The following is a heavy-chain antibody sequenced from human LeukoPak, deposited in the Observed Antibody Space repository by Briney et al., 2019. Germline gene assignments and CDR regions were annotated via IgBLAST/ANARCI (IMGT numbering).Heavy chain of an antibody. CDR1: GGSFSGYY. V-gene: IGHV4-34*01. J-gene: IGHJ4*02. D-gene: IGHD6-13*01. CDR2: INHSGST. Sequence: PSETLSLTCAVYGGSFSGYYWSWIRQPPGKGLEWIGEINHSGSTNYNPSLKSRVTISVDTSKNQFSLKLSSVTAADTAVYYCARGNHRYSSSWYIDYWGQGTLVTVSS. CDR3: ARGNHRYSSSWYIDY.